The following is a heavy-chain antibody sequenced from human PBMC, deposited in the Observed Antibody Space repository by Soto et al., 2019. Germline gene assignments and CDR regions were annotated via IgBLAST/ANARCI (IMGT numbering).Heavy chain of an antibody. CDR3: ERESEGYYDSSGLAY. CDR2: IYYSGST. V-gene: IGHV4-61*01. Sequence: SETLSLTCTVSGGSVSSGSYYWSWIRQPPGKGLEWIGYIYYSGSTNYNPSLKSRVTISVDTSKNQFSLKLSSVTAADTAVYYCERESEGYYDSSGLAYWGQGTLVTVYS. CDR1: GGSVSSGSYY. D-gene: IGHD3-22*01. J-gene: IGHJ4*02.